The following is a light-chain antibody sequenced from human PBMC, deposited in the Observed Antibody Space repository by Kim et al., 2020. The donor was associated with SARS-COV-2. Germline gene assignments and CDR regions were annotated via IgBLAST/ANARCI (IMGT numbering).Light chain of an antibody. J-gene: IGKJ1*01. CDR1: QSVSDN. CDR2: RTS. V-gene: IGKV3-15*01. CDR3: QQSNHWPPWT. Sequence: SPGKTATHSCRASQSVSDNLAWYQQTPGQAPSLLIYRTSTRATGIPARFGGSGSGTEFTLTISSLPSEDFAVYYCQQSNHWPPWTFGQGTKVDIK.